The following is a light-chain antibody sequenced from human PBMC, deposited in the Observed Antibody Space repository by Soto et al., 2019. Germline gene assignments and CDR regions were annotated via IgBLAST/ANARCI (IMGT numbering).Light chain of an antibody. Sequence: QAVLTQPASVSGSPGQSITISCTGTSSDVGTYPYVSWYQQNPGKAPKLMIYDVNGRPSGVSNRFSGSKSGNTASLTSSGLQAEDEADYYCGSYTTSSTVVFGGGTKLPVL. J-gene: IGLJ2*01. CDR2: DVN. V-gene: IGLV2-14*03. CDR1: SSDVGTYPY. CDR3: GSYTTSSTVV.